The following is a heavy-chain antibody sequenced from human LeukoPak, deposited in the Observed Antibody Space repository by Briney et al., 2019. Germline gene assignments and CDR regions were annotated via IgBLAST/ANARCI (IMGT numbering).Heavy chain of an antibody. D-gene: IGHD3-22*01. CDR1: GFTFGDYA. V-gene: IGHV3-49*03. CDR3: TTDLYYDSSGYYYGGFNAFDI. CDR2: IRSKAYGGTT. J-gene: IGHJ3*02. Sequence: GGSLRLSCTASGFTFGDYAMSWFRQAPGKGLEWVGFIRSKAYGGTTEYATSVKGRFTISRDDSKNTLYLQMNSLKTEDTAVYYCTTDLYYDSSGYYYGGFNAFDIWGQGTMVTVSS.